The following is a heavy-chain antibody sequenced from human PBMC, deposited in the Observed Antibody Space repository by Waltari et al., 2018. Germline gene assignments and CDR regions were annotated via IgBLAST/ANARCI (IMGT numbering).Heavy chain of an antibody. Sequence: QVQLVQSGAEVKKPGSSVKVSCKASGGTFSSYAISWVRQAPGQGLEWMGGIIPILGIANYAQKFQGRVTITADESTSTAYMELSSLRSEDTAVYYCARRGSGYGGDAFDIWGQGTMVTVSS. CDR3: ARRGSGYGGDAFDI. V-gene: IGHV1-69*04. J-gene: IGHJ3*02. D-gene: IGHD5-12*01. CDR1: GGTFSSYA. CDR2: IIPILGIA.